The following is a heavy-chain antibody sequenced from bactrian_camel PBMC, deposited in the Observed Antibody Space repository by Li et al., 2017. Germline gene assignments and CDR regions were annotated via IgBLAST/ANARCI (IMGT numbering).Heavy chain of an antibody. CDR3: AAVRRYRGSWLDPKEFRY. V-gene: IGHV3S40*01. Sequence: VQLVESGGGSVQPGGSLSLSCAASGTTNSNYCMGWFRQAPGKEREGVAAIYFADGQTYYDDSVKGRFTIGRDNAKNTLYLQMNSLKPEDTAMYYCAAVRRYRGSWLDPKEFRYWGQGTQVTVS. J-gene: IGHJ6*01. D-gene: IGHD6*01. CDR1: GTTNSNYC. CDR2: IYFADGQT.